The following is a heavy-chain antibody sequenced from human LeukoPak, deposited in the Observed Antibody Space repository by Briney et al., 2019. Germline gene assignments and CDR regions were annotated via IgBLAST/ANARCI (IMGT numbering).Heavy chain of an antibody. D-gene: IGHD4-23*01. CDR3: ARDDYGGIDY. J-gene: IGHJ4*02. CDR1: GFTFSSYA. CDR2: ITGGGDTT. V-gene: IGHV3-23*01. Sequence: GGSLRLSCIASGFTFSSYAMSWVRQAPGKGLEWVSGITGGGDTTHHADSVKGRFTISRDNAKNSLYLQMNSLRAEDTAVYYCARDDYGGIDYWGQGTLVTVSS.